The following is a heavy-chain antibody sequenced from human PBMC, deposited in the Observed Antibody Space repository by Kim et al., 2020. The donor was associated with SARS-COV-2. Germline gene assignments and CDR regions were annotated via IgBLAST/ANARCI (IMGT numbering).Heavy chain of an antibody. CDR3: ARDLELELSWFAP. CDR2: IIPIFGTA. J-gene: IGHJ5*02. Sequence: SVKVSCKASGGTFSSYAISWVRQAPGQGLEWLGGIIPIFGTANYAQKFQGRVTITADESTSTAYMELSSLRSEDTAVYYCARDLELELSWFAPWGQGTLVTVSS. V-gene: IGHV1-69*13. D-gene: IGHD1-7*01. CDR1: GGTFSSYA.